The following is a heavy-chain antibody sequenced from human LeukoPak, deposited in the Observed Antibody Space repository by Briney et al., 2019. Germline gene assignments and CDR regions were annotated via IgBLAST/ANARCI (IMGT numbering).Heavy chain of an antibody. CDR3: ARSDYHNSGSHTVFDAFDI. CDR2: IDDSGNT. J-gene: IGHJ3*02. Sequence: PSETLSLTCTVSGGSISGYYWSWIRRPPGKGLEWIGYIDDSGNTNYNPSLKSPVTISVDKSKNQFSLKLSFVTAADTAMYYCARSDYHNSGSHTVFDAFDIWGQGTRVTVSS. V-gene: IGHV4-59*01. CDR1: GGSISGYY. D-gene: IGHD3-10*01.